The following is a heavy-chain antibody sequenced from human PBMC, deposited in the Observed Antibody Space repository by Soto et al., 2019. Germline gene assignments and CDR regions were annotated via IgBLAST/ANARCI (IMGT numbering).Heavy chain of an antibody. CDR3: ARDAADIVVVPAAPGLDY. V-gene: IGHV1-69*08. J-gene: IGHJ4*02. D-gene: IGHD2-2*01. Sequence: QVQLVQSGAEVKKPGSSVKVSCKASGGTFSIYTISWVRQAPGQGLEWMGRIIPILGIANYAQKFQGRVTITADKSTSTAYMELSSLRSEDTAVYYCARDAADIVVVPAAPGLDYWGQGTLVTVSS. CDR2: IIPILGIA. CDR1: GGTFSIYT.